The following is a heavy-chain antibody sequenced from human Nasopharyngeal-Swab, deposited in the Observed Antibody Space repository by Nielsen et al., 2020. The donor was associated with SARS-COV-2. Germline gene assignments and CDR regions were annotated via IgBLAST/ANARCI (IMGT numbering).Heavy chain of an antibody. D-gene: IGHD1-1*01. J-gene: IGHJ6*02. CDR1: GYTCTSYG. Sequence: ASVKVSCKASGYTCTSYGISWVRQAPGQGLEWMGWISAYNGNTNYAQKLQGRVTMTTDTSTSTAYMELRSLRSDDTAVYYCARDAGYNWTRHGMDVWGQGTTVTVSS. CDR3: ARDAGYNWTRHGMDV. V-gene: IGHV1-18*04. CDR2: ISAYNGNT.